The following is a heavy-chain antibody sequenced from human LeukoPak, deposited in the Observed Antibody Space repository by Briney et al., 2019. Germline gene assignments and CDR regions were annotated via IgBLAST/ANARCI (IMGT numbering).Heavy chain of an antibody. CDR2: IYSGGNT. V-gene: IGHV3-53*01. Sequence: GGSLRLSCTVSGFTVSSNSWSWVRQAPGKGLEWVSFIYSGGNTHYSDSVKGRFTLSRDNSKNSLYLQMNSLRAEDTAIYYCAREGLYSTGYAGLGYWGQGTLVTVSS. J-gene: IGHJ4*02. D-gene: IGHD5-12*01. CDR1: GFTVSSNS. CDR3: AREGLYSTGYAGLGY.